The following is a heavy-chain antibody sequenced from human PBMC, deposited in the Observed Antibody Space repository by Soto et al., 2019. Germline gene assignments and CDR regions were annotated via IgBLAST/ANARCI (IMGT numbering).Heavy chain of an antibody. CDR1: GGTFSSYT. D-gene: IGHD2-21*02. Sequence: QVQLVQSGAEVKKPGSSVKVSCKASGGTFSSYTISWVRQAPGQGLEWMGRIIPILGIANYAQKFQGRVTITAAKSTSTAYMELSSLRSEDTAVYYCARTVVTASYNWFDPWGQGTLVTVSS. CDR3: ARTVVTASYNWFDP. J-gene: IGHJ5*02. CDR2: IIPILGIA. V-gene: IGHV1-69*02.